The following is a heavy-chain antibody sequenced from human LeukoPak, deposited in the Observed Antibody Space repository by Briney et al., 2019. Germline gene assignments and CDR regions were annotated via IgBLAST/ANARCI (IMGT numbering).Heavy chain of an antibody. CDR3: TTEDFLSGYSGFDF. J-gene: IGHJ4*02. V-gene: IGHV3-15*01. D-gene: IGHD3-3*01. Sequence: GGSLRLSCVASGLIFKKYWMSWVRQAPGKGLEWVGHIRGESDGGTTDYAAPVKDRFIISRDDSKNSLYLQMNSVKTEETAVYYCTTEDFLSGYSGFDFWGQGTLVTVSS. CDR2: IRGESDGGTT. CDR1: GLIFKKYW.